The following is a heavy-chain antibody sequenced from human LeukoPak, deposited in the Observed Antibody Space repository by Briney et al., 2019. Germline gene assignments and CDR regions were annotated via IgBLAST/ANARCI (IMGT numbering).Heavy chain of an antibody. V-gene: IGHV3-48*01. Sequence: PGGSLRLSCTASGFTISEHSMNWVRQAPGKGLEWVSYISMKSKSIYYADSVRGRFIISRDNGKNSLSLQMNSLTAEDTAIYYCARDGSPSFYYYYMDVWGKRTTVTVSS. CDR3: ARDGSPSFYYYYMDV. D-gene: IGHD2-2*03. CDR2: ISMKSKSI. J-gene: IGHJ6*03. CDR1: GFTISEHS.